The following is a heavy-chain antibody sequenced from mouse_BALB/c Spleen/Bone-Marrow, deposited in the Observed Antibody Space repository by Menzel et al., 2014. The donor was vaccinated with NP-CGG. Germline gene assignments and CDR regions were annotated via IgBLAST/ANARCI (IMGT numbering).Heavy chain of an antibody. CDR3: ARGGISVDY. CDR2: IYSGDGDT. J-gene: IGHJ2*01. V-gene: IGHV1-80*01. CDR1: GYVFSTYW. Sequence: VQLQQSGAELVRPGSSVKISCKSSGYVFSTYWINWVKQRPGQGLEWIGQIYSGDGDTDFNGKFKDKATLTADESSNTAYMQLSSLTSEDSAVYFCARGGISVDYWGQGTTLTVSS.